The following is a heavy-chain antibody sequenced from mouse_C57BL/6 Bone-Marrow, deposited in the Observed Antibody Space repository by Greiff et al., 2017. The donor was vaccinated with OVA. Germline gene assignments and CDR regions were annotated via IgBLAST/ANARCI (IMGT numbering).Heavy chain of an antibody. D-gene: IGHD2-12*01. V-gene: IGHV1-52*01. CDR3: ARKLYLHLDY. CDR2: IDPSDSET. CDR1: GYTFTSYW. J-gene: IGHJ2*01. Sequence: VKLQQPGAELVRPGSSVKLSCKASGYTFTSYWMHWVKQRPIQGLEWIGNIDPSDSETHYNQKFKDKATLTVDKSSSTAYMQLSSLTSEDSAVYYCARKLYLHLDYWGQGTTLTVSS.